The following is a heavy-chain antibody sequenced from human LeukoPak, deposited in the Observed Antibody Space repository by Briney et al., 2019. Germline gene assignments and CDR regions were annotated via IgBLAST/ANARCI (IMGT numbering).Heavy chain of an antibody. Sequence: SETLSLTCAVYGGSFSGYYWSWIRQPPGKGLEWIGEINHSGSTNYNPSPKSRVTISVDTSKNQFSLKLSSVTAADTAVYYCARGFEVAQDDILTGYLNNWFDPWGQGTLVTVSS. J-gene: IGHJ5*02. D-gene: IGHD3-9*01. CDR3: ARGFEVAQDDILTGYLNNWFDP. V-gene: IGHV4-34*01. CDR1: GGSFSGYY. CDR2: INHSGST.